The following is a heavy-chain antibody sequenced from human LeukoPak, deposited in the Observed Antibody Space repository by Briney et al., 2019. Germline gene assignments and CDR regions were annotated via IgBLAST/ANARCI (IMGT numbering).Heavy chain of an antibody. CDR3: ARSPSCPAGTSCYLDWFDP. D-gene: IGHD2-2*01. CDR2: IYTSGST. Sequence: SETPSLTCTVSGGSISSYYWSWIRQPAGKGLEWIGRIYTSGSTNYNPSLKSRVTMSVDTSKNQFSLKLSSVTAADTAVYYCARSPSCPAGTSCYLDWFDPWGQGTLVTVSS. V-gene: IGHV4-4*07. CDR1: GGSISSYY. J-gene: IGHJ5*02.